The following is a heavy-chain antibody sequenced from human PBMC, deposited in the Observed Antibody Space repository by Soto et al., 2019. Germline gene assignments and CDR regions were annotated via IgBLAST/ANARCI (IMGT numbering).Heavy chain of an antibody. D-gene: IGHD1-1*01. CDR2: INHSGST. Sequence: SETLSLTCAFYCGSFIGYYWSWIRQPPGKGLEWIGEINHSGSTNYNPSLKSRVTISVDTSKNQFSLKLSSVTAADTAVYYCARSKRAFAYWGQGTLVTVSS. V-gene: IGHV4-34*01. J-gene: IGHJ4*02. CDR3: ARSKRAFAY. CDR1: CGSFIGYY.